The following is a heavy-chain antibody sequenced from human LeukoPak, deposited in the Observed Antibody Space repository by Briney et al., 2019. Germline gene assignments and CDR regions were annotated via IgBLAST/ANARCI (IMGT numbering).Heavy chain of an antibody. J-gene: IGHJ6*02. D-gene: IGHD2-8*01. CDR1: GFTFSSYA. Sequence: GGSLRLSCAASGFTFSSYAMSWVRQAPGKGLEWVSAISGSGGSTYHADSVKGRFTISRDNSKNTLYLQMNSLRAEDTAVYYCASLMVYAIRDYYYGMDVWGQGTTVTVSS. CDR3: ASLMVYAIRDYYYGMDV. CDR2: ISGSGGST. V-gene: IGHV3-23*01.